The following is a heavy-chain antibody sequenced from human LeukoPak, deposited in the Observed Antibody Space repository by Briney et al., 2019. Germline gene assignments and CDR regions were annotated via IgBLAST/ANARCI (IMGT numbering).Heavy chain of an antibody. V-gene: IGHV3-30-3*01. CDR1: GFTFSSYA. CDR3: ASPYCSSTSCYPSYYYYGMDV. CDR2: ISYDGSNK. Sequence: GGSLRLSCAASGFTFSSYAMHWVRQAPGKGLEWVAVISYDGSNKYYADSVKGRFTISRDNSKNTLYLQMNSLRAEGTAVYYCASPYCSSTSCYPSYYYYGMDVWGQGTTVTVSS. D-gene: IGHD2-2*01. J-gene: IGHJ6*02.